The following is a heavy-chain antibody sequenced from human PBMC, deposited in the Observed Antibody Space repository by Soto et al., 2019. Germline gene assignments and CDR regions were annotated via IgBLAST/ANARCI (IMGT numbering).Heavy chain of an antibody. CDR2: INPNSGGT. J-gene: IGHJ6*03. CDR3: ARGDNGGRDYYYYYMDV. D-gene: IGHD3-16*01. V-gene: IGHV1-2*04. Sequence: ASVKVSCKASGYTFTGYYMHWVRQAPGQGLEWMGWINPNSGGTNYAQKFQGWVTMTRDTSISTAYMELSRLRSDDTAVYYCARGDNGGRDYYYYYMDVWGKGTTVTVSS. CDR1: GYTFTGYY.